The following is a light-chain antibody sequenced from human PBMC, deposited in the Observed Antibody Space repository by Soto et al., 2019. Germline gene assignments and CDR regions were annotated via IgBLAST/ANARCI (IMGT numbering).Light chain of an antibody. Sequence: EIVLTQSPATLSLSPGERATLSCRASQSLSSYLAWYQQKRGQAPRLLIYDAPNRATGIPARFSGSGSGTDFTRSISSLEPEDFAVYYCQQRSDWPLTFGGGTKVEIK. CDR1: QSLSSY. J-gene: IGKJ4*01. V-gene: IGKV3-11*01. CDR3: QQRSDWPLT. CDR2: DAP.